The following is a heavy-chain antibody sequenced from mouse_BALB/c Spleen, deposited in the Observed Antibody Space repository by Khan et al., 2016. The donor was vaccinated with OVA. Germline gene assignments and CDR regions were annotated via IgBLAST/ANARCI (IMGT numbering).Heavy chain of an antibody. CDR1: GYTFTTYW. CDR3: TRLGTTRGWFAY. J-gene: IGHJ3*01. V-gene: IGHV1-7*01. Sequence: QVQLKQSGAELAKPGASVKMSCKASGYTFTTYWMHWVKQRPGQGLEWIGYINPSTGYTEYTQKFKDKATLTADKSSSTAYMQLSSLTSEDSAVYYCTRLGTTRGWFAYWGQGTLVTVSA. CDR2: INPSTGYT. D-gene: IGHD2-14*01.